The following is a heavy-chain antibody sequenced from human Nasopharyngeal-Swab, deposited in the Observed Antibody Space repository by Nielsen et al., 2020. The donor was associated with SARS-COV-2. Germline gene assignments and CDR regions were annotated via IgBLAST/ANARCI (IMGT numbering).Heavy chain of an antibody. V-gene: IGHV1-3*01. CDR2: INAGNGNT. J-gene: IGHJ4*02. D-gene: IGHD2-15*01. CDR3: ARDGSRDIVVVVAATKSCYIDY. Sequence: CVRQARGQRLEGLGWINAGNGNTKYSQKFQGRVTMTRDTSTSTVYMELSSLRSEDTAVYYCARDGSRDIVVVVAATKSCYIDYWGQGTLVTVSS.